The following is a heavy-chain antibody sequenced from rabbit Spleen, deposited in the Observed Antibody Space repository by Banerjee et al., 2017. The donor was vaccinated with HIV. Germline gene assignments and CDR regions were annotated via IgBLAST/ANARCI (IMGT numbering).Heavy chain of an antibody. V-gene: IGHV1S47*01. CDR1: GVSFSDKDV. CDR3: ARDTATSFSSYGMDL. CDR2: IEPIFGNT. J-gene: IGHJ6*01. D-gene: IGHD7-1*01. Sequence: EQLEESGGGLVKPEGSLTLTCKASGVSFSDKDVMCWVRQTPGKGLEWIGYIEPIFGNTYYAKWVNGRFTISSHNAQNTLYLQLSSLTGADTATYFCARDTATSFSSYGMDLWGPGTLVTVS.